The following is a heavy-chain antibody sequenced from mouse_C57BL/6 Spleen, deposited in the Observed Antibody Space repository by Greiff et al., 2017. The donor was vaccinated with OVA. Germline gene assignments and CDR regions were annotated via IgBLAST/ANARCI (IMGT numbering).Heavy chain of an antibody. CDR1: GYTFTDYE. J-gene: IGHJ1*03. V-gene: IGHV1-15*01. CDR3: TRDEAGRGYFDV. Sequence: VKLQESGAELVRPGASVTLSCKASGYTFTDYEMHWVKQTPVHGLEWIGAIDPETGGTAYNQKFKGKAILTADKSSSTAYMELRSLTSEDSAVYYCTRDEAGRGYFDVWGTGTTVTVSS. D-gene: IGHD4-1*01. CDR2: IDPETGGT.